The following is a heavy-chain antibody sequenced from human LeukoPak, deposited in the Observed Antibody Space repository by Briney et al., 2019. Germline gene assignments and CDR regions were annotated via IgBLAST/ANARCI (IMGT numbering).Heavy chain of an antibody. CDR1: GFTFSSHW. CDR3: VRSGGY. CDR2: IKEDGSEK. D-gene: IGHD1-26*01. Sequence: GGSLRLSCEASGFTFSSHWMNWVRQAPGKGLEWVANIKEDGSEKYYVDSVKGRFTISRDNAKNSPCLEMKSLRAEDTAIYYCVRSGGYWGQGTLVTVSS. V-gene: IGHV3-7*05. J-gene: IGHJ4*02.